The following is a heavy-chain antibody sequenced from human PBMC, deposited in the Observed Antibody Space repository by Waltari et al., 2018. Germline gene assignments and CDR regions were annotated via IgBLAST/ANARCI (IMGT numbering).Heavy chain of an antibody. V-gene: IGHV4-39*01. CDR1: GGSISSGSYY. Sequence: QLQLQESGPGLVKPSETLSLTCTVSGGSISSGSYYWGWIRQPPGKGLEGSGSIACSGSTYYPPSRKSRVPISVHTYQNQCSLKLSCVTAADTAVYYWRAHILVVPAAMPAGGGSDPWGQGTLVTVSS. CDR3: RAHILVVPAAMPAGGGSDP. D-gene: IGHD2-2*01. J-gene: IGHJ5*02. CDR2: IACSGST.